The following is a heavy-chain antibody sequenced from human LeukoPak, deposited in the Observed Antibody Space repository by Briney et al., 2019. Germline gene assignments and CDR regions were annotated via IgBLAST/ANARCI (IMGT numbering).Heavy chain of an antibody. Sequence: ASVKVSCKASGYTFTGYYMHWVRQAPGQGLEWMGWINPNSGGTNYAQKLQGRVTMTRDTSISTAYMELSRLRSDDTAVYYCARDQGDYYDSTGDYWGQGTLVTVSS. CDR1: GYTFTGYY. D-gene: IGHD3-22*01. V-gene: IGHV1-2*02. CDR3: ARDQGDYYDSTGDY. CDR2: INPNSGGT. J-gene: IGHJ4*02.